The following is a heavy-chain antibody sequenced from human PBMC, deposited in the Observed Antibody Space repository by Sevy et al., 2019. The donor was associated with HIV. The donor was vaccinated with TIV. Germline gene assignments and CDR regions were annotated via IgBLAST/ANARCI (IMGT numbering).Heavy chain of an antibody. CDR3: AGSGFFVWAGSTRGPRSWFDP. Sequence: SETLSLTCSVSGGSMRNFYWSWIRQPPGKGLEWIGNIYYSGSTNYNPSLKSRVTMSVDTSKNQFSLKLSSVTAADTAVYYCAGSGFFVWAGSTRGPRSWFDPWGQGTLVTVSS. CDR1: GGSMRNFY. V-gene: IGHV4-59*13. CDR2: IYYSGST. J-gene: IGHJ5*02. D-gene: IGHD3-3*01.